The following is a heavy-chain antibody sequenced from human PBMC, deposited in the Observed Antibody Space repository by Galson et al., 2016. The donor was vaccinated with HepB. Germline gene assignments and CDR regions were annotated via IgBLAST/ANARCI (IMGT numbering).Heavy chain of an antibody. CDR2: ISDSEST. CDR1: GGSVSSASHY. Sequence: SETLSLTCTVSGGSVSSASHYWSWVRQPTGKGLEWIGYISDSESTNYNPSLKGRVTISLDRSKNQFSLWLNSVIAADTAVYYCAKDEGFYNGMDFWGQGTTVTVSS. J-gene: IGHJ6*02. V-gene: IGHV4-61*01. D-gene: IGHD2-2*02. CDR3: AKDEGFYNGMDF.